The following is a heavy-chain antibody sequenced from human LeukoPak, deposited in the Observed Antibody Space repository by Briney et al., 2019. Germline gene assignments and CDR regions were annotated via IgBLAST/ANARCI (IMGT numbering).Heavy chain of an antibody. J-gene: IGHJ4*02. CDR3: ARGQRVAGDPYDY. CDR2: INHSGNT. D-gene: IGHD6-19*01. Sequence: SETLSLTCAAYGGSFSGYYWTWIRQPPGKGLEWIGEINHSGNTNYNPSLKSRVTISVDTSKNQFSLNLSSVTAADTAVYYCARGQRVAGDPYDYWGQGTLVTVSS. V-gene: IGHV4-34*01. CDR1: GGSFSGYY.